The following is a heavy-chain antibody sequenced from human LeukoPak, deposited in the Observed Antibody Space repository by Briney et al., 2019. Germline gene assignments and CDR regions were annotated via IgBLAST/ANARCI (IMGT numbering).Heavy chain of an antibody. CDR2: IYYSGST. CDR1: GGSISSYY. CDR3: ARGYDPYAFDI. J-gene: IGHJ3*02. D-gene: IGHD3-22*01. Sequence: SETLSLTCTVSGGSISSYYWSWIRQPPGKGLEWIGYIYYSGSTNYNPSLKSRVTISVDTSKNQFSLKLSSVTAADTAVYYCARGYDPYAFDIWGQGTTVTVSS. V-gene: IGHV4-59*01.